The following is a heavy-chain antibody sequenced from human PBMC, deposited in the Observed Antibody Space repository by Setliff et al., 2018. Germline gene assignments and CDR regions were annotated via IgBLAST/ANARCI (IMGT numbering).Heavy chain of an antibody. CDR3: ARGDYSNPCDY. J-gene: IGHJ4*02. CDR1: GYTFTSNH. Sequence: ASVKVSCKASGYTFTSNHIHWVRQAPGQGLEWMGLFNPSGGSTKYAEKFQGRVTLTRDTSTSTVYLDLSSLRFEDTAIYYCARGDYSNPCDYWGQGTLVTVSS. V-gene: IGHV1-46*01. D-gene: IGHD4-4*01. CDR2: FNPSGGST.